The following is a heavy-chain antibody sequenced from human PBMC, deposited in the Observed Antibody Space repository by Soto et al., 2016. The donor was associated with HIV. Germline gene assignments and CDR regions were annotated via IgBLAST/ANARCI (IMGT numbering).Heavy chain of an antibody. Sequence: EVQLVESGGGLVQPGGSLRLSCAASGFNFSGYWMHWVRQAPGKGLMWVSRINSDGSNTRYADSVKGRFTISRDNAKNTLYLQMNSLRADDTAVYYCARDRSFWSGSLYYWGQGTLVTVPS. CDR2: INSDGSNT. V-gene: IGHV3-74*01. D-gene: IGHD3-3*01. CDR3: ARDRSFWSGSLYY. CDR1: GFNFSGYW. J-gene: IGHJ4*02.